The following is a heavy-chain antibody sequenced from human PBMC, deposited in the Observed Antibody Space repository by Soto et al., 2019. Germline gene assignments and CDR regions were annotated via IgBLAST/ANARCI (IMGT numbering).Heavy chain of an antibody. Sequence: SETLSLTCTVSGGSISSGDYYWSWIRQPPGKGLEWIGYIYYSGSTYYNPSLKSRVTISVDTSKNQFSLKLSSVTAADTAVYYCARDTGTSGWYARVDYWGQGTLVTVSS. D-gene: IGHD6-19*01. J-gene: IGHJ4*02. CDR3: ARDTGTSGWYARVDY. CDR1: GGSISSGDYY. V-gene: IGHV4-30-4*01. CDR2: IYYSGST.